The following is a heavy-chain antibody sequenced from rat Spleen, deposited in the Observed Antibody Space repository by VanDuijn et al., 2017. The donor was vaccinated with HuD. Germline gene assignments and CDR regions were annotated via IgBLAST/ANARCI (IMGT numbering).Heavy chain of an antibody. J-gene: IGHJ3*01. V-gene: IGHV2-41*01. CDR2: IWNVGGT. Sequence: QVQLKESGPGLVQPSQTLSLTCTVSGFSLTSNSVHWVRQPPGKGLEWMGVIWNVGGTRYNSALKSRLSISRDTSKSQVFLKMNSLQTEDTATYYCARDENGYVNLWFAYWGQGTLVTVSS. CDR1: GFSLTSNS. CDR3: ARDENGYVNLWFAY. D-gene: IGHD1-4*01.